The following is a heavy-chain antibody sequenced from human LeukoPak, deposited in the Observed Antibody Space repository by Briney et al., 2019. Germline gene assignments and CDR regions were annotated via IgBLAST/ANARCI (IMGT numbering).Heavy chain of an antibody. CDR1: GGSFRGYY. CDR2: INHSGST. Sequence: SETLSLTCAVYGGSFRGYYWSGMREPPGKGLEGRGEINHSGSTNYHPALERRVTLSVDTSKNQFSLKLSSVTAAATAVYYCARVIGTRSEYYDFWSGYFPPGWFDPWGQGTLVTVSS. D-gene: IGHD3-3*01. J-gene: IGHJ5*02. V-gene: IGHV4-34*01. CDR3: ARVIGTRSEYYDFWSGYFPPGWFDP.